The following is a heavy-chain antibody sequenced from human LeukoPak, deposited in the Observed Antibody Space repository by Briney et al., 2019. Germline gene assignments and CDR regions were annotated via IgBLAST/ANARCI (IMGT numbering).Heavy chain of an antibody. D-gene: IGHD2-15*01. V-gene: IGHV3-21*01. Sequence: GGSLRLSCAASGFTFSSYSMNWVRQAPGKGLEWVSSISSSSSYIYYADSVKGRFTISRDSAKNSLYLQMNSLRAEDTAVYYCARDRGLLRGAYFDYWGQGTLVTVSS. CDR3: ARDRGLLRGAYFDY. CDR1: GFTFSSYS. J-gene: IGHJ4*02. CDR2: ISSSSSYI.